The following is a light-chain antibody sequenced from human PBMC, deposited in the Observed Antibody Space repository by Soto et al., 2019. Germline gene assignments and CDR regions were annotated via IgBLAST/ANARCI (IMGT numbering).Light chain of an antibody. CDR1: QSVSSSY. CDR2: DAY. CDR3: KQFSSYPLT. V-gene: IGKV3-20*01. J-gene: IGKJ4*01. Sequence: EIVLTQSPGTLSLSPGERATLSCRASQSVSSSYLAWYQQKPGQAPRLLIYDAYNRATGIQARFSGSGSGTDFTLTISRLEPEDFAVYYCKQFSSYPLTFGGGTKVDIK.